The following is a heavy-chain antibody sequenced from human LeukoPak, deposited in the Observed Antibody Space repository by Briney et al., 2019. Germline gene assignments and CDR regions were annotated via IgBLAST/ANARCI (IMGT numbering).Heavy chain of an antibody. CDR2: IRSKAYGGTT. V-gene: IGHV3-49*04. CDR1: GFTFGDYA. Sequence: SGGSLRLPCTASGFTFGDYAMSWVRQAPGKGLEWVGFIRSKAYGGTTEDAASVKGRFTISRDDSKSIAYLQVNSLKTEDTAVYYCTGSFGELSFFAHWGQGTLVTVSS. J-gene: IGHJ4*02. CDR3: TGSFGELSFFAH. D-gene: IGHD3-10*01.